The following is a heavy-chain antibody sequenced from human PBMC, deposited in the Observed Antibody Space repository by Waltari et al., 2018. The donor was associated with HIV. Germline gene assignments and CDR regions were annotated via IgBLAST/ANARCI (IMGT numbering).Heavy chain of an antibody. CDR3: ASARETRGVDFDS. CDR1: GGAFVSRS. J-gene: IGHJ5*01. Sequence: QVHLVQSGAEVKKHGSSVKVSCKASGGAFVSRSFNWVRRAPGQGLEWMGRAIPIVGTATYARKVQGRVTMTADKSTTTAYMELNGLRSDDTAVYYCASARETRGVDFDSWGQGTLVTVS. CDR2: AIPIVGTA. V-gene: IGHV1-69*08. D-gene: IGHD3-10*01.